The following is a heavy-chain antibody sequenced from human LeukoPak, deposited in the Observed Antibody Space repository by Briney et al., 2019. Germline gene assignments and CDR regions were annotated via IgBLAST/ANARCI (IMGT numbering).Heavy chain of an antibody. Sequence: SETLSLTCAVYGGSFSGYYRSWIRQPPGKGLEWIGEINHSGSTNYNPSLKSRATISVDTSKNQFSLKLSSVTAADTAVYYCARASCSSTSCPRGWYFDLWGRGTLVTVSS. D-gene: IGHD2-2*01. V-gene: IGHV4-34*01. CDR3: ARASCSSTSCPRGWYFDL. CDR1: GGSFSGYY. CDR2: INHSGST. J-gene: IGHJ2*01.